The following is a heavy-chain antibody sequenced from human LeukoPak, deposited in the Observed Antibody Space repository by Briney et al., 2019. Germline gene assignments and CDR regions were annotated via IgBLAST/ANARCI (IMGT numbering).Heavy chain of an antibody. Sequence: GGSLRLSCAASVFTFSSYGMHLVRQAPGKGLEWVAVIWYDGSNKYYADSVKGRFTISRDNSKNTLYLQMNSLRAEDTAVYYCARESYYDSSGYTGQYASYYYYYGMDVWGQGTTVTVSS. D-gene: IGHD3-22*01. V-gene: IGHV3-33*01. CDR3: ARESYYDSSGYTGQYASYYYYYGMDV. CDR2: IWYDGSNK. CDR1: VFTFSSYG. J-gene: IGHJ6*02.